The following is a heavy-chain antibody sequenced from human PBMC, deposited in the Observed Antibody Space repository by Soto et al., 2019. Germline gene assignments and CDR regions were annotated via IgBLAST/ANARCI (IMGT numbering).Heavy chain of an antibody. V-gene: IGHV4-59*08. J-gene: IGHJ6*02. Sequence: QVQLQESGPGLVKPSETLSLTCTVSGGSIDGYNCAWIRQTPGKALEWVGYVYSTGGSRYNPSLKDRVTLSMDPSKSQFSLQMRSVTAADTAVYYCGRQGIGTLHGLVDILGRGTTVTVSS. CDR1: GGSIDGYN. CDR3: GRQGIGTLHGLVDI. D-gene: IGHD1-7*01. CDR2: VYSTGGS.